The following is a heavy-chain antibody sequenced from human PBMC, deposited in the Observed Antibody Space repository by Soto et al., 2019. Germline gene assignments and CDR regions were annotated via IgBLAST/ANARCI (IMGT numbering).Heavy chain of an antibody. CDR2: IWYDGSHK. CDR1: GFTFNRFV. D-gene: IGHD5-12*01. Sequence: GGSLRLSCAASGFTFNRFVMHWVRQAPGKGLEWVAVIWYDGSHKYYGDSVKGRITISRDNSKNTLYLQMNSLRAADTAVYYCARFIEYTESGYDYEGNLYYYYYMDVWGKGTTVTVSS. CDR3: ARFIEYTESGYDYEGNLYYYYYMDV. V-gene: IGHV3-33*01. J-gene: IGHJ6*03.